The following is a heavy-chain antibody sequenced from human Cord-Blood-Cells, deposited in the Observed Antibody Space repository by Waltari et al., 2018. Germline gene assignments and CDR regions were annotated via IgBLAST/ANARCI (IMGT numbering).Heavy chain of an antibody. Sequence: QVQLVQSGAEVKKPGASVKVSCQASGYTFTGSYIHRVRKAPGQGLEWMGWINPNSGGTNYAQKFQGRVTMTRDTSISTAYMELSRLRSDDTAVYYCARGGPSRSSSVDYWGQGTLVTVSS. CDR3: ARGGPSRSSSVDY. J-gene: IGHJ4*02. CDR1: GYTFTGSY. D-gene: IGHD6-6*01. V-gene: IGHV1-2*02. CDR2: INPNSGGT.